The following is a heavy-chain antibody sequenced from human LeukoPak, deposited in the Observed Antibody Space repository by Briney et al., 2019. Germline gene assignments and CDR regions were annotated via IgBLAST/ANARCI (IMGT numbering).Heavy chain of an antibody. D-gene: IGHD2-2*03. J-gene: IGHJ3*02. Sequence: SETLSLTCTVSGGSISSYYWSWIRQPAGKGLEWIGRIYTSGSTNYNPSLKSRVTMSVDTSKNQFSLKLSSVTAADTALYYCARHGYCTSTSCQRSAFDIWGQGTMVTVSS. V-gene: IGHV4-4*07. CDR3: ARHGYCTSTSCQRSAFDI. CDR1: GGSISSYY. CDR2: IYTSGST.